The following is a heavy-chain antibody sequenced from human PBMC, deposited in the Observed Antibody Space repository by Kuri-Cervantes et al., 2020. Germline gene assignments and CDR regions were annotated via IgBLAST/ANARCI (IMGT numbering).Heavy chain of an antibody. CDR1: GFTFDDYG. CDR2: VKTDGREK. J-gene: IGHJ4*02. Sequence: GGSLRLSCAASGFTFDDYGMSWVRQAPGKGLEWVANVKTDGREKYYVDSVRGRFTISRDFAKNSLYLQMNNLRVEDTAMYYCSRDEEWGQGTLVTVSS. V-gene: IGHV3-7*03. CDR3: SRDEE.